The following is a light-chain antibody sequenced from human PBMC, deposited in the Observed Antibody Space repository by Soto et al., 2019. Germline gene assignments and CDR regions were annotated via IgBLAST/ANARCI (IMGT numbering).Light chain of an antibody. CDR2: GTS. J-gene: IGKJ1*01. Sequence: EIVLTQSPATLSLSLGERATLSCRASQSFSSCLAWYQQKPGQAPRLLISGTSSRDTGIPDRFSGSGSGTDFTLTISRLEPEDFAVYYCQQYGSSVWTFGQGTKVDI. CDR1: QSFSSC. V-gene: IGKV3-20*01. CDR3: QQYGSSVWT.